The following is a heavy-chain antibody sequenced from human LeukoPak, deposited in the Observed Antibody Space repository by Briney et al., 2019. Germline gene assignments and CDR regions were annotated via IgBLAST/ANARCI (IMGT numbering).Heavy chain of an antibody. D-gene: IGHD2-15*01. CDR3: AKAPAASCIGSNCYHFDW. J-gene: IGHJ4*02. CDR1: GFTFNTYA. Sequence: PGGSLRLSCAASGFTFNTYAMSWVRQAPGKRLEWVSAISTSDPGTYYADSVKGRFTISRDNSKNTLFLQMNSLRAEDTVVYYCAKAPAASCIGSNCYHFDWWGQGTLVTVRS. V-gene: IGHV3-23*01. CDR2: ISTSDPGT.